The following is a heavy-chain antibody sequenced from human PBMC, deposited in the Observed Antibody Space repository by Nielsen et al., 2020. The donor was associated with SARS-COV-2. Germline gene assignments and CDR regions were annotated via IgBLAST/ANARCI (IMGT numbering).Heavy chain of an antibody. CDR3: AREYSSGWYAAGGWFDP. CDR1: GGSISSSNW. V-gene: IGHV4-4*02. CDR2: IYHSGST. D-gene: IGHD6-19*01. Sequence: SETLSLTCAVSGGSISSSNWWSWVRQPPGKGLEWIGEIYHSGSTNYNPSLKSRVTISVDKSKNQFSLKLSSVTAADTAVYYCAREYSSGWYAAGGWFDPWGQVTLVTVSS. J-gene: IGHJ5*02.